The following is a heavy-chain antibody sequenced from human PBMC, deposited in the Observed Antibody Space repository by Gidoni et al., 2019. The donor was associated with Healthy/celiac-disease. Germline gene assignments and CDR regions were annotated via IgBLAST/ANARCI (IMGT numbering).Heavy chain of an antibody. Sequence: EAQLEESGGGLVKPGGSLRLSCAASGFTCSSYMMNWVRQAPGKGLDGVSLISGGSSYIYYADSVRGRFTISRDNTKNSLYLQMNSLRVGDAAVYYCARVPGVAVADGAFDMWGQGTVVTVS. CDR1: GFTCSSYM. CDR2: ISGGSSYI. V-gene: IGHV3-21*01. CDR3: ARVPGVAVADGAFDM. J-gene: IGHJ3*02. D-gene: IGHD6-19*01.